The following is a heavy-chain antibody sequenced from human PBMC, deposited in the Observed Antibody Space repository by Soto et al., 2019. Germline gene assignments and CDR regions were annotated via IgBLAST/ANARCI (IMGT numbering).Heavy chain of an antibody. V-gene: IGHV3-7*01. CDR2: IKQDGSEK. CDR3: ARAYYYDSSGFSPGGY. D-gene: IGHD3-22*01. Sequence: GGSLRLSCAASGFTLSYYYMSGVSQAPGKGMEWVANIKQDGSEKYYVDSVRGRFTISRDTAKNSLYLQMNSLRAEDTAVYYCARAYYYDSSGFSPGGYWGQGTLVTVSS. J-gene: IGHJ4*02. CDR1: GFTLSYYY.